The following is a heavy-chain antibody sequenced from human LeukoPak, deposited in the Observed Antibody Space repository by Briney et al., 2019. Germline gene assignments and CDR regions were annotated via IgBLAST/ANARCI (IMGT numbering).Heavy chain of an antibody. Sequence: GGSLRLSCAASGFTFSSYGMHWVRQAPGKGLEWVAFIRYDGSNKYYADSVKGRFTISRDNSKNTLYLQMNSLRAEDTAVNYCAKDGRYFDWLHLDYWGQGTLVTVSS. CDR1: GFTFSSYG. J-gene: IGHJ4*02. CDR3: AKDGRYFDWLHLDY. V-gene: IGHV3-30*02. D-gene: IGHD3-9*01. CDR2: IRYDGSNK.